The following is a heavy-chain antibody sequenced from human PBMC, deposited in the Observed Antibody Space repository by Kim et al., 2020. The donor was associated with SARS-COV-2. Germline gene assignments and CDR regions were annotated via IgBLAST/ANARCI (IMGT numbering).Heavy chain of an antibody. CDR2: INAGNGNT. CDR3: ATLTRIAAAGMSFAYYYYGMDV. J-gene: IGHJ6*02. V-gene: IGHV1-3*01. Sequence: ASVKVSCKASGYTFTSYAMHWVRQAPGQRLEWMGWINAGNGNTKYSQKFQCRVTITRDTSASTAYMELSSLRSEDTAVYYCATLTRIAAAGMSFAYYYYGMDVWGQGTTVTVSS. CDR1: GYTFTSYA. D-gene: IGHD6-13*01.